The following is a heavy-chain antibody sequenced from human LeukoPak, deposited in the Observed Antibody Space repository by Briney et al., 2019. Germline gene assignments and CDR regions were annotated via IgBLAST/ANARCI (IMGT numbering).Heavy chain of an antibody. V-gene: IGHV4-30-4*01. CDR3: ARASYLYYDSSGYYYFDY. CDR1: GGSISSGDYY. Sequence: SQTLSLTCTVSGGSISSGDYYWSWIRQPPGKGLEWIGYIYYSGSTYYNPSLQSRVTISVDTSKNQFSLKLSSVTAADTAVYYCARASYLYYDSSGYYYFDYWGQGTLVTVSS. CDR2: IYYSGST. J-gene: IGHJ4*02. D-gene: IGHD3-22*01.